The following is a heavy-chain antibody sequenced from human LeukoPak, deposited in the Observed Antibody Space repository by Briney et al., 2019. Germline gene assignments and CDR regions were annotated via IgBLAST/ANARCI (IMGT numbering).Heavy chain of an antibody. D-gene: IGHD5-12*01. CDR2: INPSGGST. CDR1: GYTFTGYY. J-gene: IGHJ6*02. CDR3: AREPASGYDSPVYYYYGMDV. V-gene: IGHV1-46*01. Sequence: ASVKVSCKASGYTFTGYYMHWVRQAPGQGLEWMGIINPSGGSTSYAQKFQGRVTMTRDTSTSTVYMELSSLRSEDTAVYYCAREPASGYDSPVYYYYGMDVWGQGTTVTVSS.